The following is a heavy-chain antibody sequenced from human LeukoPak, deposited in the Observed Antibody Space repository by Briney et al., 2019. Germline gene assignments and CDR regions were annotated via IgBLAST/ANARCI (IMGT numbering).Heavy chain of an antibody. D-gene: IGHD1-26*01. V-gene: IGHV4-38-2*02. J-gene: IGHJ4*02. Sequence: SQALSLTCTVSNSAISSGHYWGWIRQPPGKGLEWIATIFHTGTTYYSPSLKSRVTISLDTSKNQFSLKLYSVTATDTAVYYCARGRSLPTTDYWGQGTLVTVSS. CDR1: NSAISSGHY. CDR2: IFHTGTT. CDR3: ARGRSLPTTDY.